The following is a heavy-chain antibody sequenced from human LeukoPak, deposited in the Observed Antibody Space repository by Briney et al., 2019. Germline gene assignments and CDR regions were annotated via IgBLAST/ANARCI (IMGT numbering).Heavy chain of an antibody. J-gene: IGHJ6*02. V-gene: IGHV4-30-4*01. Sequence: SGTLSLTCAVSGGSISSSNWWSWIRQPPGKGLEWVGYIYYSGSTYYNPSHKSRVTISVDTSKNQFSLKLSFVTAADTAVYYCARTIVTTGGYYYYGMDVWGQGTTVTVSS. D-gene: IGHD1-1*01. CDR3: ARTIVTTGGYYYYGMDV. CDR1: GGSISSSNW. CDR2: IYYSGST.